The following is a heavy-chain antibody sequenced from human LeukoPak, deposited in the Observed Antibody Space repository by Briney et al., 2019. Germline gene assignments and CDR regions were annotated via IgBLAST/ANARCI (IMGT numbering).Heavy chain of an antibody. J-gene: IGHJ6*02. Sequence: GGSLRLSCAAYGFSFSSYWMSWVRQAPGKGLEWVANIKQDGSEKYYVGSVKGRFTISRDNAKNSLFLQMDSLRVDDTAVYYCARDERHGYRFNGLDVWGQGTTVTVSS. D-gene: IGHD6-13*01. CDR1: GFSFSSYW. CDR3: ARDERHGYRFNGLDV. CDR2: IKQDGSEK. V-gene: IGHV3-7*03.